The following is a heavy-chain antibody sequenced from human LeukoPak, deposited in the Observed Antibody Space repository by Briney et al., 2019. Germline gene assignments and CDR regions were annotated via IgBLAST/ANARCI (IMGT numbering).Heavy chain of an antibody. V-gene: IGHV3-73*01. J-gene: IGHJ4*02. CDR2: IRSKANGYAT. D-gene: IGHD3-22*01. Sequence: PGGSLRLSCAASGFTFSGSAMHWVRQASGKGLEWVGRIRSKANGYATAYAASVKGKFTISRDDSKNTAYLQMNSLKAEDTAVYYCTRSTSDSSSSRFDYWGQGALVTVSS. CDR1: GFTFSGSA. CDR3: TRSTSDSSSSRFDY.